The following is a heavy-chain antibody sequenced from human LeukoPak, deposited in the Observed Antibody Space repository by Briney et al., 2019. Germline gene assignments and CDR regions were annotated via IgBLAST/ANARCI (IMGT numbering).Heavy chain of an antibody. D-gene: IGHD2-15*01. CDR2: IYYSGST. CDR1: GGSISNYY. J-gene: IGHJ4*02. V-gene: IGHV4-59*01. CDR3: ARGHGGNFDY. Sequence: SETLSLTCTVSGGSISNYYWSWIRQPPGKGLEWIGYIYYSGSTNYNPSLKSRVTISVDTSKNQFSLKLSSVTAADTAVYYCARGHGGNFDYWGQGTLVTVSS.